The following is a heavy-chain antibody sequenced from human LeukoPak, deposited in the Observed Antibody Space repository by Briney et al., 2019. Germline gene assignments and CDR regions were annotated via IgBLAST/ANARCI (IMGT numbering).Heavy chain of an antibody. CDR2: INTGGTST. CDR3: ARVQGGDYDFWSGYYIGEEIDY. V-gene: IGHV3-74*01. D-gene: IGHD3-3*01. J-gene: IGHJ4*02. Sequence: GGSLRLSCAASGFTFSSYWMHWVRQAPGKGLVWVSRINTGGTSTDYADSVKGRFTISRDNAKNTLYLQMNSLRAEDTAVYYCARVQGGDYDFWSGYYIGEEIDYWGQGTLVTVSS. CDR1: GFTFSSYW.